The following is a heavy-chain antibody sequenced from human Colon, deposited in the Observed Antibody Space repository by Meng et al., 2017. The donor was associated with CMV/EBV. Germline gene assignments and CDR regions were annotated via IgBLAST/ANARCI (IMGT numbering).Heavy chain of an antibody. Sequence: LLLPFGAEVRLPEASVTVACKASGYSFTGYYIHWVRQAPGQGLEWMGWMDPTTGRTDYAQKFQGTVTMTRDTSISTAYLELSRLTSDDTAVYYCASHSSYVWGSHHWGQGTLVTVSS. D-gene: IGHD3-16*01. CDR1: GYSFTGYY. V-gene: IGHV1-2*02. J-gene: IGHJ1*01. CDR3: ASHSSYVWGSHH. CDR2: MDPTTGRT.